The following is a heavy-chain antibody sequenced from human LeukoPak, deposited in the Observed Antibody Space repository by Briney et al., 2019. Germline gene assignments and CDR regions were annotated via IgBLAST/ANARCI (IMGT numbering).Heavy chain of an antibody. CDR3: ARTALRWLQGVWVREYYFDY. CDR1: GGSISSGDYY. CDR2: IYYSGST. J-gene: IGHJ4*02. D-gene: IGHD3-10*01. V-gene: IGHV4-30-4*01. Sequence: SQTLSLTCTVSGGSISSGDYYWSWIRQPPGKGLEWIGYIYYSGSTYYNPSLKSRVTISVDTSKNQFSLKLSSVTAADTAVYYCARTALRWLQGVWVREYYFDYWGQGTLVTVSS.